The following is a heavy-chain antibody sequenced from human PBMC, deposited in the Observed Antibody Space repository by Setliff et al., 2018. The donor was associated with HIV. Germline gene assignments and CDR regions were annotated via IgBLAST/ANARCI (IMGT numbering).Heavy chain of an antibody. Sequence: PSETLSLTCAVSGSSIRSSGYSWSWIRQPPGKGLEWIGYISQSGSTYYNPSLKSRVTISVDRSKNQFSLKLSSVTAADTAVYYCARGPYYYNSSGQISAEYFQHWGQGTLVTVSS. D-gene: IGHD3-22*01. V-gene: IGHV4-30-2*01. CDR1: GSSIRSSGYS. CDR2: ISQSGST. J-gene: IGHJ1*01. CDR3: ARGPYYYNSSGQISAEYFQH.